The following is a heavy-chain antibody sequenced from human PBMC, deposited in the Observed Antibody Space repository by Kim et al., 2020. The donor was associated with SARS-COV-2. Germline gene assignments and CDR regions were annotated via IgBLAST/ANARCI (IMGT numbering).Heavy chain of an antibody. Sequence: GGSLRLSCAASGFTVSSNYMSWVRQAPGKGLEWVSVIYSGGSTYYADSVKGRFTISRDNSKNTLYLQMNSLRAEDTAVYYCARDFGGYSGYVSYYYYGMDVWGQGTTVTVSS. CDR3: ARDFGGYSGYVSYYYYGMDV. V-gene: IGHV3-53*01. CDR1: GFTVSSNY. J-gene: IGHJ6*02. CDR2: IYSGGST. D-gene: IGHD5-12*01.